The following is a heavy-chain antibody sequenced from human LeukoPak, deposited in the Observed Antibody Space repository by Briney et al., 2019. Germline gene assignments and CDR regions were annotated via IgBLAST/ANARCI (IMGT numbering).Heavy chain of an antibody. J-gene: IGHJ6*04. V-gene: IGHV1-69*06. CDR3: ASGVAVAGTYYYYGMDV. Sequence: SVKVSCTASGGTFSSFAVSWVRQAPGQGLEWMGGIIPLFDTTNYAQKSQGRVTISADKSTSTIYMEMSSLRSEDTAVYYCASGVAVAGTYYYYGMDVWRKGTTVSVSS. D-gene: IGHD6-19*01. CDR1: GGTFSSFA. CDR2: IIPLFDTT.